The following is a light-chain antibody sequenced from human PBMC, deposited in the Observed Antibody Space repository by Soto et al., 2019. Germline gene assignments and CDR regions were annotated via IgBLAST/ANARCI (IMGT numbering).Light chain of an antibody. CDR3: SSYRSSSALAV. J-gene: IGLJ3*02. Sequence: QSALTQPASVSGSPGQSITISCTGTISDVGAYNYVSWYQHHPGKAPKLMIYDVSSRPSGVSNRFSGSKSGNTASLTISGLQADDEADYYCSSYRSSSALAVFGGGTKLTVL. V-gene: IGLV2-14*01. CDR2: DVS. CDR1: ISDVGAYNY.